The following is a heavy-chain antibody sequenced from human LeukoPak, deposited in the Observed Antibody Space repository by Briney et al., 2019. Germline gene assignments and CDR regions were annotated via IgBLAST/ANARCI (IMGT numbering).Heavy chain of an antibody. CDR1: GFTFTSSA. CDR3: AAHFDYYDSSGYNDY. J-gene: IGHJ4*02. D-gene: IGHD3-22*01. Sequence: TSVKVSCKASGFTFTSSAMQWVRQARGQRLEWIGWIVVGSGNTNYAQKFRERVTITKDMSTSTAYMELSSLRSEDTAVYYCAAHFDYYDSSGYNDYWGQGTLVTVSS. V-gene: IGHV1-58*02. CDR2: IVVGSGNT.